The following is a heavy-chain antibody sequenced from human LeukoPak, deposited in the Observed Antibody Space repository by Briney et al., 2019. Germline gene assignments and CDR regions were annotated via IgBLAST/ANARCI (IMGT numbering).Heavy chain of an antibody. CDR2: ISSSSSYI. D-gene: IGHD6-6*01. Sequence: GGSLRLSCAASGFTFSSYSMNWVRQAPGKGLEWVSSISSSSSYIYYADSVKGRFTISRDNAKNSLCLQMNSLRAEDTAVYYCARAARPNNWFDPWGQGTLATVSS. V-gene: IGHV3-21*01. J-gene: IGHJ5*02. CDR1: GFTFSSYS. CDR3: ARAARPNNWFDP.